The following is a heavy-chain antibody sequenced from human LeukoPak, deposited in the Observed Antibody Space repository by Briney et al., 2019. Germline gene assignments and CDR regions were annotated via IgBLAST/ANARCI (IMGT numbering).Heavy chain of an antibody. Sequence: GGSLRLSCAASGFTFSGYSMNWVRQGPGKGLEWVAYIRSSGSPIYYADSVKGRFTISRDNAKNSLYLQMNSLRDEDTAVYYCASLMTTVYYFDYWGQGTLVTVSS. J-gene: IGHJ4*02. CDR2: IRSSGSPI. V-gene: IGHV3-48*02. CDR1: GFTFSGYS. D-gene: IGHD4-17*01. CDR3: ASLMTTVYYFDY.